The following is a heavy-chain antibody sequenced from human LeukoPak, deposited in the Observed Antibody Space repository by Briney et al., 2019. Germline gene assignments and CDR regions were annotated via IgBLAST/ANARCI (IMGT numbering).Heavy chain of an antibody. V-gene: IGHV1-8*01. CDR1: GYTFTSYD. D-gene: IGHD1-26*01. CDR3: AKPYEVGANWFDP. J-gene: IGHJ5*02. CDR2: MNPNSGNT. Sequence: ASVKVSCKASGYTFTSYDINWVRQATGQGLEWMGWMNPNSGNTGYAQKFQGRVTMTRNTSISTAYMELSSLRSEDTAVYYCAKPYEVGANWFDPWGQGTLVTVSS.